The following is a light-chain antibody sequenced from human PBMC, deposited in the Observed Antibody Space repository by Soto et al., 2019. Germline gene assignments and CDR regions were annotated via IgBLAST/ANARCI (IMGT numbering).Light chain of an antibody. V-gene: IGKV3-20*01. Sequence: EIVLTQSPGTLSLSPGERATLSCRASQSVSSKLLAWYQQKPGQAPRLLIYGASTRATGIPDRFSGSGSGTDFTLTISRLEPEDSAVYYCQQYGGSSWTFGQGTKVEIK. CDR2: GAS. CDR3: QQYGGSSWT. CDR1: QSVSSKL. J-gene: IGKJ1*01.